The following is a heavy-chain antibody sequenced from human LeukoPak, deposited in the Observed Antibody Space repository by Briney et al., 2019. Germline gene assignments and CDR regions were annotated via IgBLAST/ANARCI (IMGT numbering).Heavy chain of an antibody. CDR1: GYTFTSYG. D-gene: IGHD3-16*02. CDR2: ISAYNGNT. V-gene: IGHV1-18*01. Sequence: GASVKVSCKASGYTFTSYGISWVRQAPGQGLEWMGWISAYNGNTNYAQKLQGGVTMTTDTSTSTAYMELRSLRSDDTAVYYCARGYDYVWGSYLPFDYWGQGTLVTVSS. J-gene: IGHJ4*02. CDR3: ARGYDYVWGSYLPFDY.